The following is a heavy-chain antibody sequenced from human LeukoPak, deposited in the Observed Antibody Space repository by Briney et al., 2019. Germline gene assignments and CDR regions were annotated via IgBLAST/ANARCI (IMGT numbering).Heavy chain of an antibody. Sequence: PLETLSLTCTVSGGSISNYYWSWIRQPPGKGLEWIGYIYYSGSTNYNPSLKSRVTISVATSKNQFSLKLSSVTAADTAVYYCAREASSSWYGYYGMDVWGKGTTVTVSS. J-gene: IGHJ6*04. CDR1: GGSISNYY. CDR3: AREASSSWYGYYGMDV. V-gene: IGHV4-59*01. D-gene: IGHD6-13*01. CDR2: IYYSGST.